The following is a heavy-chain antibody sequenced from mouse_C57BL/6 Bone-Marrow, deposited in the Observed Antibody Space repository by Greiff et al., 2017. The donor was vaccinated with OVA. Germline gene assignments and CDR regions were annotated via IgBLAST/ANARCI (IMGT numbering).Heavy chain of an antibody. D-gene: IGHD3-2*02. CDR1: GYTFTSYW. J-gene: IGHJ4*01. CDR2: IDPSDSYT. V-gene: IGHV1-50*01. CDR3: ARRGQLRLLDY. Sequence: VQLQQPGAELVKPGASVKLSCKASGYTFTSYWMQWVKQRPGQGLEWIGEIDPSDSYTNYNQKFKGKATLTVDTSSSTAYMQLSSLSSEDSAVYYCARRGQLRLLDYWGQGTSVTVSS.